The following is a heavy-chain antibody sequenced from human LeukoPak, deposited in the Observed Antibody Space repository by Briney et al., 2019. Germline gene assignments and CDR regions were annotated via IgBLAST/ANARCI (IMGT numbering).Heavy chain of an antibody. CDR2: INTDGSIT. D-gene: IGHD2-2*01. CDR3: VRPDIVTVPLGC. Sequence: PGGSLRLSCAASGFTFSSYWMHWVRQAPGKGLVWVSRINTDGSITDYADSVKGRFTISRDNAKNTLYLQVNSQRAEDTAIYYCVRPDIVTVPLGCWGQGTLVTVSS. CDR1: GFTFSSYW. J-gene: IGHJ4*02. V-gene: IGHV3-74*01.